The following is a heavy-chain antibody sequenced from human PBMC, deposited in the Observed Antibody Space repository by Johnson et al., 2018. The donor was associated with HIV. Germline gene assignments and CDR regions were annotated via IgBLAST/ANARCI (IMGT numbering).Heavy chain of an antibody. Sequence: VQLVESGGGVVRPGGSLRLSCAAPGFTFDDYGMSWVRQAPGKGLEWVSGINWSGGSTAYADSVKGRFTISSDDAKNSLYLQINSLRAEDTAVYYTRATIPRDAFDIWGQGTMFTVSS. V-gene: IGHV3-20*04. J-gene: IGHJ3*02. CDR2: INWSGGST. CDR3: RATIPRDAFDI. CDR1: GFTFDDYG. D-gene: IGHD5-12*01.